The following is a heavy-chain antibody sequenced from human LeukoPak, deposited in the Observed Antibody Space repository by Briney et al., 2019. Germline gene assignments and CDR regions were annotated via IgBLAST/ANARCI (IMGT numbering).Heavy chain of an antibody. D-gene: IGHD3-3*01. V-gene: IGHV4-34*01. CDR2: INHSGGT. CDR3: ARVGTYYDFWSGNYYYYYMDV. J-gene: IGHJ6*03. CDR1: GGSFSGYY. Sequence: PSETLSLTCAVYGGSFSGYYWSWIRQPPGKGLEWIGEINHSGGTNYNPSLKSRVTISVDTSKNQFSLKLSSVTAADTAVYYCARVGTYYDFWSGNYYYYYMDVWGKGTTVTVSS.